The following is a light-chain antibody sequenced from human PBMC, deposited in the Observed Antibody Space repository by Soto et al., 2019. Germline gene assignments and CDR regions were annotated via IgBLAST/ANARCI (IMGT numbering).Light chain of an antibody. CDR1: QSISTW. Sequence: DLQMTQSPSTLSASVGDRVTITCRAGQSISTWLAWYQQKAGKAPKVLIYDASSLDSGVPSRFSGSGSGTEFTLTISSLQPDDSATYYCQNYNSFSPWTFGQGTKVEIK. V-gene: IGKV1-5*01. J-gene: IGKJ1*01. CDR2: DAS. CDR3: QNYNSFSPWT.